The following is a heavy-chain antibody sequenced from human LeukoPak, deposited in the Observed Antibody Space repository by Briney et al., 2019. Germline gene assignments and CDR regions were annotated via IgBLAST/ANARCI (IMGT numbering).Heavy chain of an antibody. CDR2: LSSSGDTI. CDR3: ARSIVGATTRLDY. V-gene: IGHV3-11*01. Sequence: PGGSLRLSCAASGFTFSDYYMSWIRQAPGKGLEWVSFLSSSGDTIYYADSVRGRFTISRDNAKNSLYLQMNSLRAEDTALYYCARSIVGATTRLDYWGQGTLVTVSS. CDR1: GFTFSDYY. D-gene: IGHD1-26*01. J-gene: IGHJ4*02.